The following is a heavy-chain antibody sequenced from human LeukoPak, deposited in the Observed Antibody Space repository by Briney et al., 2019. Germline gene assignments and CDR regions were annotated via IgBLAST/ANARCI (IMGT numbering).Heavy chain of an antibody. CDR3: ARVVVVAGVFDY. Sequence: SETLSLTCTVSGGSISSYYWSWIRQPPGKGLEWIGYIYYSGSTNYNPSLKSRVTISVDTSKNQFSLKLSSVTAADTAVYYCARVVVVAGVFDYWGQGTLVTVSS. V-gene: IGHV4-59*01. CDR2: IYYSGST. CDR1: GGSISSYY. J-gene: IGHJ4*02. D-gene: IGHD2-15*01.